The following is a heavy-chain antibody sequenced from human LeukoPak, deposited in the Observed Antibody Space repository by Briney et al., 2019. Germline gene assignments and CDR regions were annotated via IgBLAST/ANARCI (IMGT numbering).Heavy chain of an antibody. Sequence: SETLSLTCSVSGGSISSGDYYWSWIRQPPGKGLEWIGYIYCSGSTYYNPSLKSRVTISIDTSKNQFSLKLSSVTAADTAVYYCATGAGLGSPDYWGQGTLVTVSS. CDR2: IYCSGST. V-gene: IGHV4-30-4*08. CDR3: ATGAGLGSPDY. D-gene: IGHD3-10*01. J-gene: IGHJ4*02. CDR1: GGSISSGDYY.